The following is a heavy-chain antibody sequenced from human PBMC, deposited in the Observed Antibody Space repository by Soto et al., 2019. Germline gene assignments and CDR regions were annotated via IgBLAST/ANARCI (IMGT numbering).Heavy chain of an antibody. V-gene: IGHV1-3*01. Sequence: ASVKVSCKTSGYTFTDHAIHWVRQAPGQRLEWMGWINAGNGNTRYLQKFQGRVTITRNTSASTAYMELSSLRSEDTAVFYCARGPIAAVNFFDYWGQGTLVTVSS. J-gene: IGHJ4*02. D-gene: IGHD6-13*01. CDR1: GYTFTDHA. CDR2: INAGNGNT. CDR3: ARGPIAAVNFFDY.